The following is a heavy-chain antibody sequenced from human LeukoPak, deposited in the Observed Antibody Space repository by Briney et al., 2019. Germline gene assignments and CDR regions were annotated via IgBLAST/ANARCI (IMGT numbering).Heavy chain of an antibody. CDR3: ARAFWGSGIDF. CDR2: IHYSGST. J-gene: IGHJ4*02. Sequence: SVTLSLTCTVSGGSISSYYWSWIRQPPGKGLEWIGYIHYSGSTNYNPSLKSRVTISVDTPKNQFSPKLSSVTAADTAVYYCARAFWGSGIDFWGQGTLVTVSS. D-gene: IGHD3-16*01. V-gene: IGHV4-59*01. CDR1: GGSISSYY.